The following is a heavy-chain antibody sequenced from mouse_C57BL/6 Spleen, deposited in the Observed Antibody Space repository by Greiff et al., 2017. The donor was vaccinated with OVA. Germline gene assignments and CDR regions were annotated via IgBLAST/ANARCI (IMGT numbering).Heavy chain of an antibody. V-gene: IGHV5-4*01. CDR1: GFTFSSYA. D-gene: IGHD2-3*01. Sequence: EVNLVESGGGLVKPGGSLKLSCAASGFTFSSYAMSWVRQTPEKRLEWVATISDGGSYTYYPDNVKGRFTISRDNAKNNLYLQMSHLKSEDTAMYYCARDDGYGYFDVWGTGTTVTVSS. CDR3: ARDDGYGYFDV. CDR2: ISDGGSYT. J-gene: IGHJ1*03.